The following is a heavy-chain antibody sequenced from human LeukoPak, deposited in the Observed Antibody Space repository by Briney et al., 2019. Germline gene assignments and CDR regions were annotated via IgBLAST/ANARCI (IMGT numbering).Heavy chain of an antibody. CDR1: GFTFSSYA. CDR2: ISGSGGST. CDR3: ARDERLLSFLK. V-gene: IGHV3-23*01. J-gene: IGHJ4*02. Sequence: GGSLRLSCAASGFTFSSYAMSWVRQAPGKGLEWVSAISGSGGSTYYADSVKGRFTISRDNSKYTLYLQMNSLRAEDTAIYYCARDERLLSFLKWGQGTLVTVSS. D-gene: IGHD3-3*01.